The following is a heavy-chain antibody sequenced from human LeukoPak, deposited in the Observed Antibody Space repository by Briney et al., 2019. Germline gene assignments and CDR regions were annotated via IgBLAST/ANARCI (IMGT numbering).Heavy chain of an antibody. Sequence: GGSLRLSCAASGFTFSSYAMSWVRQAPGKGLEWVSAISGSGGSTYYADSVKGRFTISRDNSKNTLYLQMNSLRAEDTAVYYCATRGLERSAFDIWGQGTMVTVSS. J-gene: IGHJ3*02. V-gene: IGHV3-23*01. CDR2: ISGSGGST. CDR3: ATRGLERSAFDI. D-gene: IGHD1-1*01. CDR1: GFTFSSYA.